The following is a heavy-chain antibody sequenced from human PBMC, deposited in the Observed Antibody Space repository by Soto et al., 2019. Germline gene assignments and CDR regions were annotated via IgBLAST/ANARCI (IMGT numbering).Heavy chain of an antibody. V-gene: IGHV1-46*03. CDR1: GGTFSSYA. J-gene: IGHJ4*02. Sequence: ASVKVSCKASGGTFSSYAISWVRQAPGQGLEWMAIINPNGGSTNYAQRFQGGVILTSDTPTNTVYMELSNLRSDDTAVYYCSRGLGSGDFWGQGTLVTVSS. CDR2: INPNGGST. CDR3: SRGLGSGDF. D-gene: IGHD3-3*01.